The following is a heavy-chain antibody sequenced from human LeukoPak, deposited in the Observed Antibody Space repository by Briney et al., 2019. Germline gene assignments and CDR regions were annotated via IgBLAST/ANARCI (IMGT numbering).Heavy chain of an antibody. J-gene: IGHJ6*03. CDR3: ARGKLEQPRQRRNNYYYYYMDV. CDR1: GYTLTSYG. CDR2: ISAYNGNT. V-gene: IGHV1-18*01. D-gene: IGHD1-1*01. Sequence: ASVKVSCKASGYTLTSYGISWVRQAPGQGLEWMGWISAYNGNTNYAQKLQGRVTTTTDTSTSTAYMELSSLRSEDTAVYYCARGKLEQPRQRRNNYYYYYMDVWGKGTTVTVSS.